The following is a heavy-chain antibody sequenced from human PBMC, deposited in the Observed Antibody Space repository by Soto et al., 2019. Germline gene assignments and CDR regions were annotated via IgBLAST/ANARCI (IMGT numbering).Heavy chain of an antibody. CDR3: ARLGHLGEYNYGYGDF. D-gene: IGHD5-18*01. Sequence: GGSLRLSCAASGFTFSRYWMSWVRQAPGKGLEWVANIKEDGSDKYYLDSVKGRFTISKDNAKNSVYLQLNSLRAEDTAIYYCARLGHLGEYNYGYGDFWGQGTLVTVPS. V-gene: IGHV3-7*01. CDR2: IKEDGSDK. J-gene: IGHJ4*02. CDR1: GFTFSRYW.